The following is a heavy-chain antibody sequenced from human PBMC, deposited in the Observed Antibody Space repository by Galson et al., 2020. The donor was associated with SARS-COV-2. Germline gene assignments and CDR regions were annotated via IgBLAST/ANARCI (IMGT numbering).Heavy chain of an antibody. D-gene: IGHD3-22*01. CDR2: ISGSGGST. Sequence: GGSLRLSCAASGFTFSSYAMSWVRQAPGKGLEWVSAISGSGGSTYYADSVKGRFTISRDNSKNTLYLQMNSLRAEDTAVYYCAKDSYYYDSSGYGVNWFDPWGQGTLVTVSS. J-gene: IGHJ5*02. CDR3: AKDSYYYDSSGYGVNWFDP. V-gene: IGHV3-23*01. CDR1: GFTFSSYA.